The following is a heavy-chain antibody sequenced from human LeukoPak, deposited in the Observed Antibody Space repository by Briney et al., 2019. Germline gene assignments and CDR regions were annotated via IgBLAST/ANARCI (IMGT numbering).Heavy chain of an antibody. V-gene: IGHV3-74*01. CDR1: GSTFSSYS. Sequence: PGGSLRLSCAASGSTFSSYSMNWVRQAPGKGLVWVAHINTNGNSATYADSVKGRFTISRDNAKSTLYLQMNSLRAEDTAVYYCARAYSANIVVVPAAMSYYYYYMDVWGKGTRSPSP. J-gene: IGHJ6*03. D-gene: IGHD2-2*01. CDR2: INTNGNSA. CDR3: ARAYSANIVVVPAAMSYYYYYMDV.